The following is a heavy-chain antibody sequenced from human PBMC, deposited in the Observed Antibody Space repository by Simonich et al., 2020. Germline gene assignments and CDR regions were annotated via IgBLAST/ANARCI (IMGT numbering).Heavy chain of an antibody. CDR1: GYTFTGYY. D-gene: IGHD7-27*01. CDR2: INPNSGGT. J-gene: IGHJ3*02. Sequence: QVQLVQSGAEVNKPGASVKVSCKASGYTFTGYYMHWVRQAPGQGLEWMGGINPNSGGTNYAQKFQGRGTRTRDTAISTAYMELSRLRSDDTAVYYCARGRLTGDKGAFDIWGQGTMVTVSS. V-gene: IGHV1-2*02. CDR3: ARGRLTGDKGAFDI.